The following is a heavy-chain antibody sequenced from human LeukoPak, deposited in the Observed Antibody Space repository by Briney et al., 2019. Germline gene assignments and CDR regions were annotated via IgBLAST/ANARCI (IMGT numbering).Heavy chain of an antibody. CDR2: TYYRSKWYN. CDR3: ARLRLVNISPGGFDY. D-gene: IGHD3-16*01. CDR1: GDSVSSNSAA. V-gene: IGHV6-1*01. J-gene: IGHJ4*02. Sequence: SQTLSLTCAISGDSVSSNSAAWNWIRQSPSRGLEWPGRTYYRSKWYNDYAVSVKSRITINPDTSKNQFSLHLNSVTPEDTAVYYCARLRLVNISPGGFDYWGQGTLVTVSS.